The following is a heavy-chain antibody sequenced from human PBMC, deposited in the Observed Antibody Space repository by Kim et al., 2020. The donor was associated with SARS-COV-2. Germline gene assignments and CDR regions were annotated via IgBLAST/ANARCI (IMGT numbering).Heavy chain of an antibody. V-gene: IGHV1-24*01. D-gene: IGHD3-22*01. CDR1: GNTLSELS. Sequence: ASVKVSCKVSGNTLSELSMHWVRQTPGKGLEWMGGFDPEDGETLLTQKFEGRLIITADTSTDTAYMELYSLTSEDTAVYYCATIPPLGVLPSDRSIYYYPYYFDNWGQGTLVTVSS. J-gene: IGHJ4*02. CDR2: FDPEDGET. CDR3: ATIPPLGVLPSDRSIYYYPYYFDN.